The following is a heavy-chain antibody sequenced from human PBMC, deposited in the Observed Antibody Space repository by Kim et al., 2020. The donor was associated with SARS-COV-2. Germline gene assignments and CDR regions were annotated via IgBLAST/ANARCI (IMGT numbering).Heavy chain of an antibody. D-gene: IGHD3-10*01. Sequence: SVKVSCKASGGTFSSYAISWVRQAPGQGLEWMGGIIPIFGTANYAQKFQGRVTITADESTSTAYMELSSLRSEDTAVYYCARDLRSYYYGSGSYRYYYYYGMDVWPRDHGHRLL. CDR1: GGTFSSYA. V-gene: IGHV1-69*13. J-gene: IGHJ6*02. CDR2: IIPIFGTA. CDR3: ARDLRSYYYGSGSYRYYYYYGMDV.